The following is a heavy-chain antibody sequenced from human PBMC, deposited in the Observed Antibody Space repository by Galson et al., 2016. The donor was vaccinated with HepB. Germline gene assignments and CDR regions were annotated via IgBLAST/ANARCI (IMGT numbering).Heavy chain of an antibody. CDR3: ARVSSDYVWGSYPPSYWFDP. CDR2: ISHSGST. Sequence: TLSLTCAVSGGSITTVGYAWSWIRQPPGKGLEWIGYISHSGSTYSNPSLKSRVIISVDGFKNQFSLKLNSVTAADTAVYYCARVSSDYVWGSYPPSYWFDPWGQGTLVTVSS. V-gene: IGHV4-30-2*01. CDR1: GGSITTVGYA. J-gene: IGHJ5*02. D-gene: IGHD3-16*02.